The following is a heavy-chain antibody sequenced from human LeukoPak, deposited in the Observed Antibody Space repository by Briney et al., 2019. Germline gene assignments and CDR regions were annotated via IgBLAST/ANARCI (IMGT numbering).Heavy chain of an antibody. Sequence: SETLSLTCAVYGGSFSSYYWGWIRQPPRKGLEWIGSIYYSGSTYYNPSLKSRVTISVDTSKNQFSLKLSSVTAADTAVYYCARGRGYYDSKWGQGTLVTVSS. CDR2: IYYSGST. D-gene: IGHD3-9*01. CDR1: GGSFSSYY. J-gene: IGHJ4*02. CDR3: ARGRGYYDSK. V-gene: IGHV4-34*01.